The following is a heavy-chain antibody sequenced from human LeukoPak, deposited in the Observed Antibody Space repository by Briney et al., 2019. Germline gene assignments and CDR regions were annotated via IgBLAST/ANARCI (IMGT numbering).Heavy chain of an antibody. J-gene: IGHJ4*02. CDR2: ISYDGSNK. CDR1: GVTLSRYG. CDR3: ARERED. Sequence: GGSLRLSCVVSGVTLSRYGMEWVRQAQGKGLEWVAVISYDGSNKYYADSVKGRFTISRDNSKNTLYLQMNSLRAEDTAVYYCAREREDWGQGTLVTVSS. V-gene: IGHV3-30*19.